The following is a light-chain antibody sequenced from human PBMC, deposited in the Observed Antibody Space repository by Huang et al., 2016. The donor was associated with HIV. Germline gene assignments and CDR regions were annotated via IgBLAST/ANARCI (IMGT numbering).Light chain of an antibody. CDR2: ETA. J-gene: IGKJ1*01. CDR1: QSLLQSDGKTY. CDR3: MQGAHLPWT. Sequence: DIVLTQTPLFLSVTPGQPASISCKSSQSLLQSDGKTYLCWYLQKPGQSPLLLIYETASRFSGGPDRFIGSGSGTDFTLKISRVEAEDVGVYYCMQGAHLPWTFGQGTKVEIK. V-gene: IGKV2-29*02.